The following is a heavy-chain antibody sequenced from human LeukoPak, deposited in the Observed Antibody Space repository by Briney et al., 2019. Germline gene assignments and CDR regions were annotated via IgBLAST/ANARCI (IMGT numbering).Heavy chain of an antibody. CDR3: ARSLTVAREYNYGYGY. CDR2: IYPGDSDT. Sequence: GESLKISCKGSGYSFPTYWIGWVRQMPGKGLEWMGIIYPGDSDTRYSPSFQGQVTISADKSIGTAYLQWSSLKASDTAMYYCARSLTVAREYNYGYGYWGQGTLVTVSS. J-gene: IGHJ4*02. V-gene: IGHV5-51*01. D-gene: IGHD5-18*01. CDR1: GYSFPTYW.